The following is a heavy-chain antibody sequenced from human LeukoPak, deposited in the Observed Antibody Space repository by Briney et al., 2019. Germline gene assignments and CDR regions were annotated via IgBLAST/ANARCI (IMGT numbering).Heavy chain of an antibody. J-gene: IGHJ3*02. CDR1: GGSFSGYY. Sequence: SETLSLTCAVYGGSFSGYYWSWIRQPPGKGLEWIGSIYYSGSTYYNPSLKSRVTISVDTSKNQFSLKLSSVTAADTAVYYCARPYSSSWYGAFDIWGQGTMVTVSS. D-gene: IGHD6-13*01. V-gene: IGHV4-34*01. CDR2: IYYSGST. CDR3: ARPYSSSWYGAFDI.